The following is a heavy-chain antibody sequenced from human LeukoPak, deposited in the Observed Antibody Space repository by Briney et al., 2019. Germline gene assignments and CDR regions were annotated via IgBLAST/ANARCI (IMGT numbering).Heavy chain of an antibody. Sequence: PSETLSLTCTVSGGSISGSSYYWGWIRQPPGKGLEWIGSIYYSGSTYYNPSLKSRVTISVDTSKNQFSLKLSSVTAADTAVYYCASLSGWVDYWGQGTLVTVSS. CDR3: ASLSGWVDY. CDR2: IYYSGST. J-gene: IGHJ4*02. D-gene: IGHD6-19*01. V-gene: IGHV4-39*01. CDR1: GGSISGSSYY.